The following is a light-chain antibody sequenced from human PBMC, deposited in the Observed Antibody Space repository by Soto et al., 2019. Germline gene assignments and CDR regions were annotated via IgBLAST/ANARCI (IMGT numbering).Light chain of an antibody. J-gene: IGKJ1*01. Sequence: DIPLTQSPASLSASVGDIVTITCRASQSISGFLHWYQQKPGQAPRLLIYAGSSLQSGVPSHFSGSGSGTDFTLTIGGLQPEDFATYYCHQSYNTPQTFGQGTQVQIK. CDR1: QSISGF. CDR2: AGS. CDR3: HQSYNTPQT. V-gene: IGKV1-39*01.